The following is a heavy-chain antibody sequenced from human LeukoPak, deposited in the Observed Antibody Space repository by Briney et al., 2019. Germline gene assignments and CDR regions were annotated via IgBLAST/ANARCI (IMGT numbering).Heavy chain of an antibody. D-gene: IGHD4-11*01. J-gene: IGHJ4*02. Sequence: SETLSLTCAVYGGSFSGYYWSWIRQPPGKGLEWIGEINHSGSTNYNPSLKSRVTISVDTSKNQFSLKLRSVTAADTALYYCTRHTGYISGQYSNYEDSWGQGTLVTVSS. V-gene: IGHV4-34*01. CDR3: TRHTGYISGQYSNYEDS. CDR1: GGSFSGYY. CDR2: INHSGST.